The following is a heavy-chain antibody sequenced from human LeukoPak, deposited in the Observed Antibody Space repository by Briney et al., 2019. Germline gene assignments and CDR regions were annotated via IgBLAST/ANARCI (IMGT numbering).Heavy chain of an antibody. CDR2: IYYSGST. CDR1: GGSISSYY. D-gene: IGHD2-8*01. CDR3: ARDNGYYYYMDV. V-gene: IGHV4-59*01. Sequence: SETLSLTCTVSGGSISSYYWSWIRQPPGKGLEWIGYIYYSGSTNYNPSLKSRVTIAVDTSKNQFSLRLSSVTAADTAVYYCARDNGYYYYMDVWGKGTTVTVSS. J-gene: IGHJ6*03.